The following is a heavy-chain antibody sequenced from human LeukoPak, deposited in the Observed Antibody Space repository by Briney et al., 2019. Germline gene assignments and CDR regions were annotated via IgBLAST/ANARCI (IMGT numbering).Heavy chain of an antibody. D-gene: IGHD3-10*01. Sequence: GGSLRLSCVASGFTFDDYAMNWVRQAPGKGLEWVSGINWNGGRTGYADSVKGRFTISRDNAKNSLYLQMNSLRAEDTAFYYCASNYGSGSYYNGIDYWGQGTLVTVSS. CDR2: INWNGGRT. V-gene: IGHV3-20*04. J-gene: IGHJ4*02. CDR1: GFTFDDYA. CDR3: ASNYGSGSYYNGIDY.